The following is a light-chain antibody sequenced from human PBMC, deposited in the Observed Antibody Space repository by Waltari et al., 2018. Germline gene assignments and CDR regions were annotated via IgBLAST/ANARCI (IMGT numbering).Light chain of an antibody. CDR3: MQALQIPST. J-gene: IGKJ4*01. CDR1: LSLLHSDGHNY. Sequence: DILMTQSPLSLPVTPGEPASISCRSSLSLLHSDGHNYLAWYFQRPGQAPLVLMYLSSYRASGVSDRFSGSGSGTDFTLNITRVEAADVGVYYCMQALQIPSTFGGGTKVEIK. CDR2: LSS. V-gene: IGKV2-28*01.